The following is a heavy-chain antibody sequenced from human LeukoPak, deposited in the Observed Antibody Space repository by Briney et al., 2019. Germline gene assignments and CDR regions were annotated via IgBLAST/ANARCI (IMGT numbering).Heavy chain of an antibody. CDR1: GFTFSSYA. D-gene: IGHD3-22*01. V-gene: IGHV3-30-3*01. CDR2: ISYDGSNK. J-gene: IGHJ4*02. Sequence: GGSLRLSCAASGFTFSSYAMHWVRQAPGKGLERVAVISYDGSNKYYADSVKGRFTISRDNSKNTLYLQMNSLRAEDTAVYYCARDSMYYYDSSGYYYGTPSGYFDYWGQGTLVTVSS. CDR3: ARDSMYYYDSSGYYYGTPSGYFDY.